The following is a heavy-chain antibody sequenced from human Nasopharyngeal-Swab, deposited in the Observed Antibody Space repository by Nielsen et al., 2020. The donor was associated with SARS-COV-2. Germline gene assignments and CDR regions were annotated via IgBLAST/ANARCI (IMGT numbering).Heavy chain of an antibody. CDR1: GGSIRSSSYY. D-gene: IGHD3-3*01. J-gene: IGHJ5*02. CDR2: IYYSGST. V-gene: IGHV4-39*01. Sequence: SETLSLIITVSGGSIRSSSYYWGWIRQPPGKGLEWIGSIYYSGSTYYNPSLKSRVTISVDTSKNQFSLKLSSVTAADTAVYYCAATSVLRFLEWLNNWFDPWGQGTLVTVSS. CDR3: AATSVLRFLEWLNNWFDP.